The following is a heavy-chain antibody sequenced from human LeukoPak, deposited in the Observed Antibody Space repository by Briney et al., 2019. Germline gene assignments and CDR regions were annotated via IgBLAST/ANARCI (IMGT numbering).Heavy chain of an antibody. CDR3: VEEAGSVAGRFDH. CDR2: IQYDGISK. CDR1: GLIFSNYG. D-gene: IGHD6-19*01. Sequence: GGSLRLSCAASGLIFSNYGMHWVRQAPGKGLEWVIFIQYDGISKYYADSVKGRFTISRDNSKNTLYLQMNSLRPEDTTVYYCVEEAGSVAGRFDHWGQGNMVTVSS. V-gene: IGHV3-30*02. J-gene: IGHJ4*02.